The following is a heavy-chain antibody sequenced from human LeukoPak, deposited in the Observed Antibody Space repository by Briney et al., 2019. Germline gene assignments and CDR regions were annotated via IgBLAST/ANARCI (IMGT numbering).Heavy chain of an antibody. D-gene: IGHD5-12*01. Sequence: SETLSLTCTVSGGSISSNYWSWIRQPPGKGLEWIGYIYNSGGINYNPSLKSRVAISIDTSKNQFSLKLNSVTAADTAVYYCARTSGYTYFDYWGQGTLVTVSS. CDR2: IYNSGGI. CDR1: GGSISSNY. J-gene: IGHJ4*02. CDR3: ARTSGYTYFDY. V-gene: IGHV4-59*01.